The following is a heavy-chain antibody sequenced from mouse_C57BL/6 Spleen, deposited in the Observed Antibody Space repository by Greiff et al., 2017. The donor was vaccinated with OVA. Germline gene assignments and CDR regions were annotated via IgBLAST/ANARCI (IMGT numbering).Heavy chain of an antibody. Sequence: DVKLVESGGGLVKPGGSLKLSCAASGFTFSSYAMSWVRQTPEKRLEWVATISDGGSYTYYPDNVKGRFTISRDNAKNNLYLQMSHLKSEDTAMYYCARDLLLRSLYYFDYWGQGTTLTVSS. V-gene: IGHV5-4*01. J-gene: IGHJ2*01. CDR1: GFTFSSYA. CDR2: ISDGGSYT. CDR3: ARDLLLRSLYYFDY. D-gene: IGHD1-1*01.